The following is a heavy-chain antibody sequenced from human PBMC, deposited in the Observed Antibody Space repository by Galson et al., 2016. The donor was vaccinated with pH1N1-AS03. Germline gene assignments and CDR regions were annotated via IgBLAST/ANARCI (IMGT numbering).Heavy chain of an antibody. CDR2: IPYDGNNK. J-gene: IGHJ6*02. CDR3: TKDHSNFYGMDV. Sequence: SLRLSCAASGFSVSSYGMHWARQAPGKGLEWVAFIPYDGNNKYYSDSVKGRFTISRDNSKNTVYLQMNSLRAEDTAVYYFTKDHSNFYGMDVWGQGTTVTVSS. V-gene: IGHV3-30*02. CDR1: GFSVSSYG. D-gene: IGHD4-11*01.